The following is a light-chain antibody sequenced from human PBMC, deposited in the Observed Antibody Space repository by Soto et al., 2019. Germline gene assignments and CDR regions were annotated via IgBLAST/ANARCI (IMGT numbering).Light chain of an antibody. V-gene: IGKV3D-20*02. CDR2: DAS. CDR3: QQRSNWQVT. Sequence: PGERATLSCGASQSVSSSYVAWYQHRPGLAPRLLIHDASSRATGIPDRFSGTKSGTDFTLTIRRLEPEDAAVYDCQQRSNWQVTVGQGTRLEI. J-gene: IGKJ5*01. CDR1: QSVSSSY.